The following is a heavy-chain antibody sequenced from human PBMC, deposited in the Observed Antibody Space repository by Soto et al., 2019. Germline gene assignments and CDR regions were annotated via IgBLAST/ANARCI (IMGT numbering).Heavy chain of an antibody. Sequence: EVQLVESGGGLVKPGGSLRLSCAASGFTFSSYSMNWVRQAPGKGLEWVSSISSSSSYIYYADSVKGRFTISRDNAKNSLDLQMNSLRAEDTAVYYFAREARTYYDIPGGGLRYWGQGTLVTVSS. J-gene: IGHJ4*02. CDR2: ISSSSSYI. V-gene: IGHV3-21*01. CDR1: GFTFSSYS. D-gene: IGHD3-9*01. CDR3: AREARTYYDIPGGGLRY.